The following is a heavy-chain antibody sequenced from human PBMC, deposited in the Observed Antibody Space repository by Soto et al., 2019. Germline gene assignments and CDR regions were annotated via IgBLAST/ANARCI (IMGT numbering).Heavy chain of an antibody. Sequence: GGSLRLSCAASGFTVSSNYMSWVRQAPGKGLEWVSVIYSGGSTYYADSVKGRFTISRDNSKNTLYLQMNSLRAEDTAVYYCASGYCSSTSCSLPYYFDYWGQGTLVTVSS. V-gene: IGHV3-66*01. D-gene: IGHD2-2*03. CDR1: GFTVSSNY. CDR2: IYSGGST. J-gene: IGHJ4*02. CDR3: ASGYCSSTSCSLPYYFDY.